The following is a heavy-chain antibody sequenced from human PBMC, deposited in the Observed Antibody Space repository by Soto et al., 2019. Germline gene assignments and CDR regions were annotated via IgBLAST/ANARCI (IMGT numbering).Heavy chain of an antibody. Sequence: PGGSLRLSCAASGFALSGYWMTWVRQAPGKGLEWVAVISYDGSNKYYADSVKGRFTISRDNSKNTLYLQMNSLRAEDTAVYYCARVDGYNRFYFDYWGQGTLVTVSS. D-gene: IGHD5-12*01. V-gene: IGHV3-30-3*01. CDR2: ISYDGSNK. J-gene: IGHJ4*02. CDR3: ARVDGYNRFYFDY. CDR1: GFALSGYW.